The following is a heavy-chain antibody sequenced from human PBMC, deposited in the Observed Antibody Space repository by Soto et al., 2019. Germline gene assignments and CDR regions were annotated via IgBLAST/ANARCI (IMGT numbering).Heavy chain of an antibody. Sequence: QVQLVESGGGVVQPGRSLRLSCAASGFTFSSYAMHWVRQAPGKGLEWVAVISYDGSNKYYADSVKGRFTISRDNSKSTLYLQMNSLRAEDTAVYYCAKGGYDSSGHSLYNFDSWGQGTLVTVSS. V-gene: IGHV3-30-3*01. CDR3: AKGGYDSSGHSLYNFDS. CDR2: ISYDGSNK. CDR1: GFTFSSYA. J-gene: IGHJ4*02. D-gene: IGHD3-22*01.